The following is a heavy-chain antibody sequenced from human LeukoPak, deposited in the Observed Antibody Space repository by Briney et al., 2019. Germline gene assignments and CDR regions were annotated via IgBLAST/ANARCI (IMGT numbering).Heavy chain of an antibody. V-gene: IGHV1-69*06. CDR3: ARVGRSPYYYYYMDV. D-gene: IGHD2-15*01. Sequence: GASVKASCKASGGTFSSYAISWVRQAPGQGLEWMGGIIPIFGTANYAQKFQGRVTITADKSTSTAYMELSSLRSEDTAVYYCARVGRSPYYYYYMDVWGKGTTVTVSS. J-gene: IGHJ6*03. CDR1: GGTFSSYA. CDR2: IIPIFGTA.